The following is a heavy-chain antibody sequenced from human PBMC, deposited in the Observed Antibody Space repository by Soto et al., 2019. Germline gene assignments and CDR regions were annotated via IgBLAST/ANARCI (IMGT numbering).Heavy chain of an antibody. D-gene: IGHD5-12*01. V-gene: IGHV4-59*01. CDR2: IYYSGST. CDR3: ARSNGYKYYFDY. CDR1: CGSISSYY. Sequence: SETLSLTCTVSCGSISSYYWSWIRQPPGKGLEWIGYIYYSGSTNYNPSLKSRVTISVDTSKNQFSLKLSSVTAADTAVYYCARSNGYKYYFDYWGQGTLVTVSS. J-gene: IGHJ4*02.